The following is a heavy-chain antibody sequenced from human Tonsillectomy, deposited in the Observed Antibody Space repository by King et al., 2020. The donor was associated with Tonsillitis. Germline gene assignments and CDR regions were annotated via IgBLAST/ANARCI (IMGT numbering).Heavy chain of an antibody. J-gene: IGHJ4*02. CDR3: ELYYDDSSGYYFDY. CDR1: GGSISSSSYY. D-gene: IGHD3-22*01. CDR2: IYYSGST. Sequence: VQLQESGPGLVKPSETLSLTCTVSGGSISSSSYYWGWIRQPPGQGLEWIGIIYYSGSTYYNPSLQSRVTISVDTSKNQFSLKLSSVTAADTAVYYCELYYDDSSGYYFDYWGQGTLVTVSS. V-gene: IGHV4-39*01.